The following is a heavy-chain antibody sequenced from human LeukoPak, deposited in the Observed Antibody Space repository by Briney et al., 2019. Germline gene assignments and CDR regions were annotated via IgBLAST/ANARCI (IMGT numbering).Heavy chain of an antibody. CDR2: ISYDGSNK. CDR1: GFTFSSYA. CDR3: ATDRGWRTSGYYLYYFEY. Sequence: GGSLRLSCAASGFTFSSYAMHWVRQAPGKGLEWVAVISYDGSNKYYADSVKGRFTISRDNTMNSLYLQMSSLRAEDTAVYYCATDRGWRTSGYYLYYFEYWGQGTLVTFSS. J-gene: IGHJ4*02. V-gene: IGHV3-30-3*01. D-gene: IGHD3-3*01.